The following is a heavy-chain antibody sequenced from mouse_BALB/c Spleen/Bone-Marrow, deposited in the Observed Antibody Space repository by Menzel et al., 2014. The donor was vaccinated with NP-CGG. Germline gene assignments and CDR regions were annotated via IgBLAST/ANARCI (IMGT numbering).Heavy chain of an antibody. CDR3: ARGGTAWFTY. D-gene: IGHD4-1*01. CDR2: FNPYNDVS. V-gene: IGHV1-18*01. CDR1: GYSFTDYT. Sequence: DVKLAESGPELVKPGASMKISCKASGYSFTDYTMNWVKQSHGKNLEWIGLFNPYNDVSTYNQKFRGKATLAVDKSSSTAYMELLSLTSEDSAVYYCARGGTAWFTYWGQGTLVTVSA. J-gene: IGHJ3*01.